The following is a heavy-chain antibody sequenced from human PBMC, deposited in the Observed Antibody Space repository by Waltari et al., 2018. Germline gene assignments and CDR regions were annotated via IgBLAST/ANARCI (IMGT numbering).Heavy chain of an antibody. Sequence: EVQLVESGGGLIQPGGSLRLSCAASGFTVSSNYMRWVRQAPGKGLEWVSVIYSGGSTYYADSVKGRFTISRDNSKNTLYLQMNSLRAEDTAVYYCAREVDYYDSSGPDAFDIWGQGTMVTVSS. CDR2: IYSGGST. V-gene: IGHV3-53*01. D-gene: IGHD3-22*01. CDR1: GFTVSSNY. CDR3: AREVDYYDSSGPDAFDI. J-gene: IGHJ3*02.